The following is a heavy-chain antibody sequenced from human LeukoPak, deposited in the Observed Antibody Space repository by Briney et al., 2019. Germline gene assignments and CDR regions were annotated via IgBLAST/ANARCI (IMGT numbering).Heavy chain of an antibody. CDR3: ARETDYSLFDY. J-gene: IGHJ4*02. Sequence: GALRLSCAASGFTFDDYGMSWVRQAPGKGLEWVSGINWNGGSTGYADSVKGRFTISRDNAKNSLYLQMNSLRAEDTAVYYCARETDYSLFDYWGQGTLVTVSS. V-gene: IGHV3-20*04. CDR2: INWNGGST. CDR1: GFTFDDYG. D-gene: IGHD3-10*01.